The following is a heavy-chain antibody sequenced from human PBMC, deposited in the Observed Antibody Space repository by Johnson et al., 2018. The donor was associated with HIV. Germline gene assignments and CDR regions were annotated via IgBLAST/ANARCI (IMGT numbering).Heavy chain of an antibody. D-gene: IGHD3-22*01. CDR1: GFSISNYA. Sequence: QVQLVESGGGVVQPGRSLRLACVTSGFSISNYAMHWVRQAPGKGLEWVAVISNDGSFQYYTDSVKGRFTISRDNSKNTLYLQMNSLRAEDTAVYYCAKHSSGYRDAFDIWGQGTMVTVSS. CDR2: ISNDGSFQ. CDR3: AKHSSGYRDAFDI. J-gene: IGHJ3*02. V-gene: IGHV3-30*04.